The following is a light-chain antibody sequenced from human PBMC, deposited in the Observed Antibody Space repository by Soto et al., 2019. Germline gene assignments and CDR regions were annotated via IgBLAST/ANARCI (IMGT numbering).Light chain of an antibody. CDR2: GAS. V-gene: IGKV3-20*01. Sequence: EIVLTQSPGTLSLSPGERATLSCRASQSVSSNYLAWYQQKPGQAPRLLIYGASSRATGIPDRFSGSGSGTDFTLTISRLEPEDFAVYYCQQYGSSPETFGQGKRLEIK. J-gene: IGKJ5*01. CDR1: QSVSSNY. CDR3: QQYGSSPET.